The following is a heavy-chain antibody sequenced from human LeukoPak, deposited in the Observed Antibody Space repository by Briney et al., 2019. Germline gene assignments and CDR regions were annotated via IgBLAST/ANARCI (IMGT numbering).Heavy chain of an antibody. D-gene: IGHD1-14*01. CDR2: IISMTDGGAI. Sequence: GGSLRLSCAASGFTFRNAWMSWARQAPGKGLEWVGRIISMTDGGAIHYAAPVKGRFTISRDDSKSMLYLQMNSLQTEDTAVYYCGSGMGLTDFDYWGQGTLVTVSS. CDR1: GFTFRNAW. J-gene: IGHJ4*02. CDR3: GSGMGLTDFDY. V-gene: IGHV3-15*01.